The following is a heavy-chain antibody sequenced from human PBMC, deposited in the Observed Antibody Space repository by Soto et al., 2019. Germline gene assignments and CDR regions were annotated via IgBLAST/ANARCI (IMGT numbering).Heavy chain of an antibody. J-gene: IGHJ4*02. Sequence: ETLSLTCTVSGGSISSSNYYWGWIRQPPGKGLEWIGGIYYSGSTYYNPSLKSRVTISVDTSKNHFSLKLNSVTAADTAVYYCARHYYGSGTTYYWGQGTLVTVSS. CDR2: IYYSGST. D-gene: IGHD3-10*01. V-gene: IGHV4-39*01. CDR3: ARHYYGSGTTYY. CDR1: GGSISSSNYY.